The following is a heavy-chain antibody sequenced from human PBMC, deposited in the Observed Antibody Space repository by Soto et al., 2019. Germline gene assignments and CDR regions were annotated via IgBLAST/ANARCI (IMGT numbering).Heavy chain of an antibody. CDR1: GFTFSSYA. V-gene: IGHV3-23*01. CDR3: AKNEGFGTYYYYYYYMDV. J-gene: IGHJ6*03. Sequence: GGSLRLSCAASGFTFSSYAMSWVHQAPGKGLEWVSAISGSGGSTYYADSVKGRFTISRDNSKNTLYLQMNSLRAEDTAVYYCAKNEGFGTYYYYYYYMDVWGKGTTVTVSS. D-gene: IGHD3-10*01. CDR2: ISGSGGST.